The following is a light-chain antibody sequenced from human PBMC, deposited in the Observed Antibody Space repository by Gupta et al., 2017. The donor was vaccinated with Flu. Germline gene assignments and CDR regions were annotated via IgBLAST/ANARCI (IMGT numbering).Light chain of an antibody. J-gene: IGLJ2*01. V-gene: IGLV2-14*03. CDR1: STDFGSYKY. CDR2: DVT. CDR3: SSCTSSTTLV. Sequence: STDFGSYKYVSWYQQHPGKAPQLLIYDVTNRPSWVSTRFSGSKSGDTASLTISGLQAEDEADYYCSSCTSSTTLVFGGGTRLTVL.